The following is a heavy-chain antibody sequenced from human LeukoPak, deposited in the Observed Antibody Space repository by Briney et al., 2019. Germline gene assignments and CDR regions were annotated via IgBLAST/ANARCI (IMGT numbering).Heavy chain of an antibody. D-gene: IGHD3-3*01. V-gene: IGHV3-7*01. CDR1: GFTPSSYW. CDR2: INQDGHAQ. CDR3: ARDRNADFWSGYYTNYFDY. J-gene: IGHJ4*02. Sequence: GGSLRLSCAASGFTPSSYWMTWVRQAPGKGLEWVANINQDGHAQYYVQSVRGRFTISRDNAKSSLYLQMNSLRAEDTAVYYCARDRNADFWSGYYTNYFDYWGQGTLVTVSS.